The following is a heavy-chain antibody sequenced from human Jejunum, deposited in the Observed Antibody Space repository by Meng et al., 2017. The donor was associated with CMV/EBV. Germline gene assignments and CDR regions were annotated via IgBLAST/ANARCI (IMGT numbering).Heavy chain of an antibody. CDR3: ARGGGAPDY. CDR2: ISNTGNTL. CDR1: GFTFSPYS. V-gene: IGHV3-11*04. J-gene: IGHJ4*02. D-gene: IGHD2-21*01. Sequence: LSFAASGFTFSPYSMSCIRRSPGKALELVSYISNTGNTLYSAASVKGRFTLSRDNAKNSLYLQMNSLRGEDTAIYYCARGGGAPDYWGQGTLVTVSS.